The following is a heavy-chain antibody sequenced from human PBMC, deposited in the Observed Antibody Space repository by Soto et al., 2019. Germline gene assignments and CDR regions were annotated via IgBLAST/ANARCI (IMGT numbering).Heavy chain of an antibody. Sequence: SETLSLTCSVSGDSISNSRFYWAWIRKPPGEGLEWIGSIYHTGNAYYNPSLKSRVTISVDTSKNQFSLKLTSVTAADAALYYCARDFFDSSDYTTNWFDPWGQGTLVTVS. CDR2: IYHTGNA. CDR1: GDSISNSRFY. J-gene: IGHJ5*02. V-gene: IGHV4-39*01. CDR3: ARDFFDSSDYTTNWFDP. D-gene: IGHD3-22*01.